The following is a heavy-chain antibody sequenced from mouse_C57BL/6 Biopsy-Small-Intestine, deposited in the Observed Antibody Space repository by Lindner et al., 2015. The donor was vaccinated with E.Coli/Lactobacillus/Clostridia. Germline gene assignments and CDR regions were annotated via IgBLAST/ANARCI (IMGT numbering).Heavy chain of an antibody. CDR3: ARAGYYGSRPYFDY. CDR2: IYPGDGDT. J-gene: IGHJ2*01. Sequence: VQLQESGPELVKPGASVKISCKASGYAFSSSWMNWVKQRPGKGLEWIGRIYPGDGDTNYNGKFKGKATLTADKSSSTAYMQLSSLTSEDSAVYFCARAGYYGSRPYFDYWGQGTTLTVSS. V-gene: IGHV1-82*01. CDR1: GYAFSSSW. D-gene: IGHD1-1*01.